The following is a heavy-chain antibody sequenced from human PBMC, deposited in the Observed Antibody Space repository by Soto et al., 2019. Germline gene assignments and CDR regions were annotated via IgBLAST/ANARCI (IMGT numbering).Heavy chain of an antibody. J-gene: IGHJ6*02. D-gene: IGHD6-25*01. Sequence: QVQLQQWGAGLLKPSETLSLTCAVYGGSFSGYYWSWIRQPPGKGLEWIGEINHSGSTNYNPSLKSRVTISVDTSKNQFSLKLSSVTAADTAVYYCARVKAAGSIPYYYYGMDVWGQGTTVTVSS. CDR3: ARVKAAGSIPYYYYGMDV. CDR2: INHSGST. V-gene: IGHV4-34*01. CDR1: GGSFSGYY.